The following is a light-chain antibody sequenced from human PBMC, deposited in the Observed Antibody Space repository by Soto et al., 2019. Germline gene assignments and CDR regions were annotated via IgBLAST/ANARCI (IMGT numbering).Light chain of an antibody. CDR1: RSDVGGFNF. J-gene: IGLJ1*01. Sequence: QSALTQPASVSGSRGQSITISWTGTRSDVGGFNFVSWYQQHPGKAPKVIIYDVSDRPSGVSNRFSGSKSGNTASLTISGLQAEDEADYYCSSYTSISTYVFGTGTKVTVL. CDR3: SSYTSISTYV. CDR2: DVS. V-gene: IGLV2-14*01.